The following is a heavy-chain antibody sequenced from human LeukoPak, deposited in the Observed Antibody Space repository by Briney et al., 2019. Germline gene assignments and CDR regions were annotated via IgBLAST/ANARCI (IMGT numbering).Heavy chain of an antibody. CDR2: IHSGGST. D-gene: IGHD1-7*01. V-gene: IGHV3-53*01. CDR1: GFTVSSNY. J-gene: IGHJ6*02. CDR3: AKNYIYCHYGMDV. Sequence: GGSLRLSCAASGFTVSSNYMSWVRQAPGKGLEWVSVIHSGGSTYYADSVKGRFTISRDNSKNTLYLQMNSLRAEDTAVYYCAKNYIYCHYGMDVWGQGTTVTVSS.